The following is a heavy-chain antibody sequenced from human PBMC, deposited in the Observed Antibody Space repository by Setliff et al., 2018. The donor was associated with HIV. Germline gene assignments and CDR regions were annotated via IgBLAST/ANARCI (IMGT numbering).Heavy chain of an antibody. D-gene: IGHD2-2*01. J-gene: IGHJ4*02. CDR1: GGSISSYY. V-gene: IGHV4-59*01. CDR2: IHTSGST. Sequence: SETLSLTCTVSGGSISSYYWNWIRQPPGKGLEWIGHIHTSGSTKYNPSLKSRVTISADTSKNQFSLKLRSVTAADTAVYYCARDAPYCSSHSCSVRLFDYWGQGTLVTVSS. CDR3: ARDAPYCSSHSCSVRLFDY.